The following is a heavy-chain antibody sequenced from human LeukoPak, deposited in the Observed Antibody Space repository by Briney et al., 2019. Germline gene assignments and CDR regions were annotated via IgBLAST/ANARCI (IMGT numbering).Heavy chain of an antibody. Sequence: GASVKVSCKASGYTFTDYYMHWVRQAPGQGLEWTGWINPKNGGSHSAQKFQGRVTMTRDTSISTAYMELTRLRSDDTAVYYCARGGYSYGNDAFDIWGQGTMVTVSS. V-gene: IGHV1-2*02. J-gene: IGHJ3*02. CDR2: INPKNGGS. CDR1: GYTFTDYY. D-gene: IGHD5-18*01. CDR3: ARGGYSYGNDAFDI.